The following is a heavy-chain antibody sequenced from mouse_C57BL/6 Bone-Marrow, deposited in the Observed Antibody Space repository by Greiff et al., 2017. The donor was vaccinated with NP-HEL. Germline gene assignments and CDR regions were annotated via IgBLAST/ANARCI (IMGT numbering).Heavy chain of an antibody. J-gene: IGHJ2*01. D-gene: IGHD2-12*01. V-gene: IGHV1-50*01. CDR2: IDPSDSYT. CDR3: VQLYYYVDY. Sequence: VQLQQPGAELVKPGASVKLSCKASGYTFTSYWMQWVKQRPGQGLEWIGEIDPSDSYTNYNQKFKGKATLTVDTSSSTAYMQLSNLTSEDSAVYYCVQLYYYVDYWGQGTTLTVSS. CDR1: GYTFTSYW.